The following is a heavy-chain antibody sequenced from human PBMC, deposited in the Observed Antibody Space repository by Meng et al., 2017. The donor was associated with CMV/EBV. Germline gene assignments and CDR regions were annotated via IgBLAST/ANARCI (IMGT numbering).Heavy chain of an antibody. CDR2: TSIYEGDS. J-gene: IGHJ4*02. Sequence: ASVKVSCQASGYDFDTYAMTWVRQAPGQGLEWMGWTSIYEGDSSLAKKFQGRVTMTRDTSTRTASMELRSLRSDDTAVYYCARGGGGYYLDFWGQGALVTVSS. V-gene: IGHV1-18*04. CDR1: GYDFDTYA. CDR3: ARGGGGYYLDF. D-gene: IGHD1-26*01.